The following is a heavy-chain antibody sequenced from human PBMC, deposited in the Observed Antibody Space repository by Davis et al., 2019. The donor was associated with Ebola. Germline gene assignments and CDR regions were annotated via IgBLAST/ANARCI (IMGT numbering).Heavy chain of an antibody. CDR1: GGSISRSSR. Sequence: MPSETLSPTCAVSGGSISRSSRWSCVRQPPGKGLEWIGEIFHSGTTNYSPSLKSRVTILLDKSKNQFSLNLTSVTAADTAVYYCARRPGYSGYDSDFDDWGQGTLVTVSS. CDR2: IFHSGTT. CDR3: ARRPGYSGYDSDFDD. J-gene: IGHJ4*02. V-gene: IGHV4/OR15-8*02. D-gene: IGHD5-12*01.